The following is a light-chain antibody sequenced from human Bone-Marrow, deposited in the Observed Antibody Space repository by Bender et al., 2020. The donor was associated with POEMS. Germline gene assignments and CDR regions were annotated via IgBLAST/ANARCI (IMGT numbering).Light chain of an antibody. CDR1: SRDVGSYNL. CDR2: EGS. V-gene: IGLV2-23*03. J-gene: IGLJ2*01. Sequence: QSALTQPASVSGSPGQSITMSCTGTSRDVGSYNLVSWYQQHPGKAPKLMIYEGSKWPSGVSHRFSGSKSGNTASLRISGLQAEDEADYYCCSYAGSYTFVFGGGTKLGV. CDR3: CSYAGSYTFV.